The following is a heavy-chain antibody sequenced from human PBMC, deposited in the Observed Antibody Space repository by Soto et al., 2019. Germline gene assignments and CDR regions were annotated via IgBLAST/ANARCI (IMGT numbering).Heavy chain of an antibody. Sequence: GESLKISCKGSGYSFTSYWIGWVRQIPGKGLEWMGIINPADSDTRYSPSFQGQVTVSVDKSISTAYLHRGSLKASDTAMYYCVRPDSTGYYSHWGQGTTVTVSS. CDR3: VRPDSTGYYSH. CDR2: INPADSDT. CDR1: GYSFTSYW. V-gene: IGHV5-51*01. D-gene: IGHD3-9*01. J-gene: IGHJ6*02.